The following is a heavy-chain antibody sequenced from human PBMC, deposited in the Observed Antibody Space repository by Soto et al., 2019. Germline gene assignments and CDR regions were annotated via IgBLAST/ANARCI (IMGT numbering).Heavy chain of an antibody. V-gene: IGHV1-69*12. CDR2: IIPIFGTA. D-gene: IGHD5-12*01. J-gene: IGHJ6*02. CDR3: ARGTVATIAYYYYGMDV. Sequence: QVQLVQSGAAVKKPGSSVKVSCKAPGGTFSSYAISWVRQAPGQGLEWMGGIIPIFGTANYAQKFQGRVTITADESTSXXYMELSSLRSEDTAVYYCARGTVATIAYYYYGMDVWGQGTTVTVSS. CDR1: GGTFSSYA.